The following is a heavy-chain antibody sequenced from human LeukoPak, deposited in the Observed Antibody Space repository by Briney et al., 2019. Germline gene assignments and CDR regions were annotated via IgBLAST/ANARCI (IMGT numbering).Heavy chain of an antibody. V-gene: IGHV3-66*01. D-gene: IGHD5-12*01. CDR1: GFTVSSNY. CDR2: IYSGGST. Sequence: PGGSLRLSCAASGFTVSSNYMSWVRQAPGKGLEWVSVIYSGGSTYYADSVKGRFTISRDNSKNTLYLQMNSLRAEDTAVYYCARVRRYRTLGDGAFDIWGQGTMVTVSS. J-gene: IGHJ3*02. CDR3: ARVRRYRTLGDGAFDI.